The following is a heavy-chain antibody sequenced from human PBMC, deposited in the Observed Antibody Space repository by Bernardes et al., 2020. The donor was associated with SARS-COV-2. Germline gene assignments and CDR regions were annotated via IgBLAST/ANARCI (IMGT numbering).Heavy chain of an antibody. CDR3: AREGPKWELLFGCFDY. D-gene: IGHD1-26*01. Sequence: GGSLRLSCAASGFTFSSYAMHWVRQAPGKGLEWVAVISYDGSNKYYADSVKGRFTISRDNSKNTLYLQMNSLRAEDTAVYYCAREGPKWELLFGCFDYWGQGTLVTVSS. V-gene: IGHV3-30-3*01. J-gene: IGHJ4*02. CDR2: ISYDGSNK. CDR1: GFTFSSYA.